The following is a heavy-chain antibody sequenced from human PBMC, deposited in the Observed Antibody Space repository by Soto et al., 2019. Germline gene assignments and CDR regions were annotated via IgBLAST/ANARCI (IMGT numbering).Heavy chain of an antibody. V-gene: IGHV4-59*01. CDR3: AREGLTGPIGLYYYYGMDV. Sequence: SETLSLTCTVSGGSISSYYWSWIRQPPGKGLERIGYIYYSGSTNYNPSLKSRVTISVDTSKNQFSLKLSSVTAADTAVYYCAREGLTGPIGLYYYYGMDVWGQGTTVT. J-gene: IGHJ6*02. CDR1: GGSISSYY. CDR2: IYYSGST. D-gene: IGHD1-7*01.